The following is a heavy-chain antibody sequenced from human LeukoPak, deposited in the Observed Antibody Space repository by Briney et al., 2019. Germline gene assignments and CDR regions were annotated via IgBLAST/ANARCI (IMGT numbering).Heavy chain of an antibody. Sequence: SETLSLTCTVSGGSISSYYWSWIRQPPGKGLEWIGYIYYSGSTNYNPSLKSRVTISVDTSKNQFSLKLSSVTAADTAVYYCARDPRYHYYGMDVWGQGATVTVSS. J-gene: IGHJ6*02. CDR1: GGSISSYY. D-gene: IGHD2-15*01. CDR3: ARDPRYHYYGMDV. V-gene: IGHV4-59*01. CDR2: IYYSGST.